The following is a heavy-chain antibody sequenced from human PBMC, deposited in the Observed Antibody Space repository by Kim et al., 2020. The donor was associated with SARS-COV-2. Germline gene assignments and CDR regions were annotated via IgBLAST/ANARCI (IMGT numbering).Heavy chain of an antibody. Sequence: DSGKGRFTTSRDNSKNTLYLQRNSLRAGDTAVYYCAKKGWYSSSSGAFDIWGQGTMVTVSS. V-gene: IGHV3-23*01. J-gene: IGHJ3*02. D-gene: IGHD6-6*01. CDR3: AKKGWYSSSSGAFDI.